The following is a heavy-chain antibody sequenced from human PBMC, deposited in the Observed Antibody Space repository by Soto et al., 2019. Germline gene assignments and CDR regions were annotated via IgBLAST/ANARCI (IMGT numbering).Heavy chain of an antibody. CDR3: ARTPYCSSTSCPPDFDY. J-gene: IGHJ4*02. CDR1: GFTFSSYG. CDR2: IWYDGSNK. Sequence: PGGSLRLSCAASGFTFSSYGMHWVRQAPGKGLEWVAVIWYDGSNKYYADSVKGRFTISRDNSKNTLYPQMNSLRAEDTAVYYCARTPYCSSTSCPPDFDYWGQGTLVTVSS. D-gene: IGHD2-2*01. V-gene: IGHV3-33*01.